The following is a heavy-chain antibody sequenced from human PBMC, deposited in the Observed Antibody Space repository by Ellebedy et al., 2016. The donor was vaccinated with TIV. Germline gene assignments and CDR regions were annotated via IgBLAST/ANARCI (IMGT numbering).Heavy chain of an antibody. CDR3: ARQCEGFNRQSLDY. J-gene: IGHJ4*02. Sequence: PGGSLRLSCAASGFIFSRYYMHWVRQAPGKGLEWVAVIRNVGRDTYYADSVKGRFTISRDPSKNTLYLQVSSLRFDDTAVYYCARQCEGFNRQSLDYWGQGTLVTVSS. CDR2: IRNVGRDT. V-gene: IGHV3-33*01. CDR1: GFIFSRYY.